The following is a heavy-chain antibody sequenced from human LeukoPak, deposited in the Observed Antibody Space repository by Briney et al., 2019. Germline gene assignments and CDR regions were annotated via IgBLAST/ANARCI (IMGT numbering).Heavy chain of an antibody. V-gene: IGHV7-4-1*02. J-gene: IGHJ3*02. CDR1: GYTFTSYA. D-gene: IGHD1-26*01. Sequence: ASVKVSCKASGYTFTSYAMNWVRQAPGQGLEGMGWINTNTGNPTYAQGFTGRFVFSLDTSVSTAYLQISSLKAEDTAVYYCATPSYSGSYLLSGAFDIWGQGTMVTVSS. CDR2: INTNTGNP. CDR3: ATPSYSGSYLLSGAFDI.